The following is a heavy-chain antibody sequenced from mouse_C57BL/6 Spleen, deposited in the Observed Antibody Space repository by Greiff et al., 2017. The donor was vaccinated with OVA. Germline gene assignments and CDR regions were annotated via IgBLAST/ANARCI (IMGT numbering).Heavy chain of an antibody. CDR1: GYSITSGYY. CDR3: AKGYYSNWYFDV. CDR2: ISYDGSN. D-gene: IGHD2-5*01. V-gene: IGHV3-6*01. Sequence: EVKLMESGPGLVKPSQSLSLTCSVTGYSITSGYYWNWIRQFPGNKLEWMGYISYDGSNNYNPSLKNRISITRDTSKIQFFLKLNSVTTEDTATYYCAKGYYSNWYFDVWGTGTTVTVSS. J-gene: IGHJ1*03.